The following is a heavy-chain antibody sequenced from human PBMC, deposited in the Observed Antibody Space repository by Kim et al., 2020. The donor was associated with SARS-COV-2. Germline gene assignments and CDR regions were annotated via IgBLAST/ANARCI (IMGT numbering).Heavy chain of an antibody. CDR2: IWSGGSKK. V-gene: IGHV3-33*08. CDR1: GFTFSSYD. CDR3: ARWGITMIRAPLEI. J-gene: IGHJ3*02. D-gene: IGHD3-22*01. Sequence: GGSLRLSCAASGFTFSSYDMHWVRQAPGKGLEWVAFIWSGGSKKYYADSVKGRFTISRDNSKNTLYLQMNSLRAEDTAVYYCARWGITMIRAPLEIWGQGTMVTVSS.